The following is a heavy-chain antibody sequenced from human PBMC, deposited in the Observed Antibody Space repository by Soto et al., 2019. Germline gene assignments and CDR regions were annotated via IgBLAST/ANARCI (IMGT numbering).Heavy chain of an antibody. CDR1: GFTFSSYA. D-gene: IGHD4-17*01. J-gene: IGHJ4*02. Sequence: EVQLLESGGGLVQPGGSLRLSCAASGFTFSSYAMSWVRQAPGKGLEWVSAISGSGGSTYYADSVKGRFTISRDNSKNTLYLEMNSLRAEDTAVYYCARDDDYDANALDYWGQGTLVTVSS. CDR2: ISGSGGST. V-gene: IGHV3-23*01. CDR3: ARDDDYDANALDY.